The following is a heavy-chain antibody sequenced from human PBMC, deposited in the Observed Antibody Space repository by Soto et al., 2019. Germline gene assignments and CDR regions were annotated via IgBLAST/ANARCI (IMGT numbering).Heavy chain of an antibody. CDR2: AHHSGRT. CDR3: ARSEATGLDY. J-gene: IGHJ4*02. D-gene: IGHD1-26*01. Sequence: QVQLQESGPGLVKPSGTLSLTCTVSGGSMSSSNWWHWVRQSPGKGLEWIGEAHHSGRTNYNPSLKRRVTISVNKSKNHFSLKLSSVTAADTGVYYCARSEATGLDYWGQGTLVTVSS. CDR1: GGSMSSSNW. V-gene: IGHV4-4*02.